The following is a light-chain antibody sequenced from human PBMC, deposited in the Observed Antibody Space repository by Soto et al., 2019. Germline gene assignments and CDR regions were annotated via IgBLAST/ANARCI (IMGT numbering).Light chain of an antibody. J-gene: IGLJ3*02. V-gene: IGLV2-23*01. CDR2: EGS. CDR1: SSDVGSSNL. CDR3: CSYAGSSTGV. Sequence: QSALTQPASVSGSPGQSITISCTGTSSDVGSSNLVSWYQQHPGKAPKLMLYEGSKRPSGVSARFSGSKTGNTASLTISGLQAEDEGDYYCCSYAGSSTGVFGGGTQLTVL.